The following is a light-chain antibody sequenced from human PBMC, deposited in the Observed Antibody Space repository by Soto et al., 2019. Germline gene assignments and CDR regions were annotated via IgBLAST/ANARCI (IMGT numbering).Light chain of an antibody. Sequence: EIVLTQSPGTLSLSPGERATLSCRASQSVTSNYLAWYQQRPGQAPRLLIYGASRRATGIPDRFSGSGSGTDFTLTIGRLEPEDFAVYYCQQYGSSPPYTFGQGTKLEIK. CDR3: QQYGSSPPYT. V-gene: IGKV3-20*01. J-gene: IGKJ2*01. CDR1: QSVTSNY. CDR2: GAS.